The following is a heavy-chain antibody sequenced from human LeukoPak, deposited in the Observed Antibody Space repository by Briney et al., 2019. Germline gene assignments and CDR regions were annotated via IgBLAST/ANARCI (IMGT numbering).Heavy chain of an antibody. CDR2: IWYGGSNK. J-gene: IGHJ4*02. CDR3: ARDPQSLDIDY. D-gene: IGHD6-6*01. CDR1: GFTYCSYR. V-gene: IGHV3-33*01. Sequence: GGSLRLSCAASGFTYCSYRMHWVRQAPGKGLEWVAVIWYGGSNKYYADSVKRRFTISRDNSKNTLYLQMNSLRAEDTAVYYCARDPQSLDIDYWGQGTLVTVSS.